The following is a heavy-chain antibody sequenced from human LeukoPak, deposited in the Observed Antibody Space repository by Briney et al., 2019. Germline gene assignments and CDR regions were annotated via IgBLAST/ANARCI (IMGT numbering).Heavy chain of an antibody. J-gene: IGHJ3*02. Sequence: GASVKVSCKASGYTFSSYGITWVRQAPGQGLEWMGWISAYNGNTYYAQNLQGRVTMTTDTSTSTAYLELKSLSSDDTAVYYCARASGSYCSSTSCNDAFDIWGQGTMVTVSS. CDR1: GYTFSSYG. CDR2: ISAYNGNT. V-gene: IGHV1-18*01. D-gene: IGHD2-2*01. CDR3: ARASGSYCSSTSCNDAFDI.